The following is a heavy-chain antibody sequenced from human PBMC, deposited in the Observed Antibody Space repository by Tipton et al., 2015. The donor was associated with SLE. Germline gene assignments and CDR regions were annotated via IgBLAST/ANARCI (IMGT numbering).Heavy chain of an antibody. J-gene: IGHJ4*02. D-gene: IGHD1-26*01. CDR1: GDSIRGYF. Sequence: TLSLTCTVSGDSIRGYFWGWFRQSPGKELEWIAYIYSSGSTNYNPSLRSRVTMSVDTSKNQFSLHLSSVTAADTAVYFCARRGVGHYFDYWGQGALITVSS. CDR2: IYSSGST. CDR3: ARRGVGHYFDY. V-gene: IGHV4-4*09.